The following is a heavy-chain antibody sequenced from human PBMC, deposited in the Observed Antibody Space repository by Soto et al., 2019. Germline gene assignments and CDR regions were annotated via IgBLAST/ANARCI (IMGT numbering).Heavy chain of an antibody. D-gene: IGHD3-9*01. CDR2: INPSGGST. Sequence: ASVKVSCKASGYTFTSYYMHWVRQAPGQGLEWMGIINPSGGSTSYAQKFQGRVTMTRDTSTSTVYMELSSLRSEDTAVYYYAFANYDILTGYWIQYYWGQGTLVTVSS. CDR1: GYTFTSYY. J-gene: IGHJ4*02. CDR3: AFANYDILTGYWIQYY. V-gene: IGHV1-46*01.